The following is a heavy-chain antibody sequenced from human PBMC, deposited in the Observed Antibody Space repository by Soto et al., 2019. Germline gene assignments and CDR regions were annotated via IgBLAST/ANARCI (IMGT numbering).Heavy chain of an antibody. CDR3: ARWNSSSHYYGMDV. V-gene: IGHV3-53*01. Sequence: GGSLRLSCAASGFTVSSNYMSWVRQAPGKGLEWVSVIYSGGSTYYADSVKGRFTISRDNSKNTLYLQMNSLRAEDTAVYYCARWNSSSHYYGMDVWGQGTTVTVSS. D-gene: IGHD6-6*01. J-gene: IGHJ6*02. CDR2: IYSGGST. CDR1: GFTVSSNY.